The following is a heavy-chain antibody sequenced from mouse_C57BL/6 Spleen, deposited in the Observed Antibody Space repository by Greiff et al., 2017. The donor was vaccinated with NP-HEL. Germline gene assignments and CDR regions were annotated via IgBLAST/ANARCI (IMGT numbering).Heavy chain of an antibody. V-gene: IGHV3-1*01. CDR1: GYSITSGYD. D-gene: IGHD2-3*01. CDR3: ARGGDGYYFFDY. Sequence: DVKLQESGPGMVKPSQSLSLTCTVTGYSITSGYDWHWIRHFPGNKLEWMGYISYSGSTNYNPPLKSRISITHDTSKNHFFLKLNSVTTEDTATYYCARGGDGYYFFDYWGQGTTLTVSS. CDR2: ISYSGST. J-gene: IGHJ2*01.